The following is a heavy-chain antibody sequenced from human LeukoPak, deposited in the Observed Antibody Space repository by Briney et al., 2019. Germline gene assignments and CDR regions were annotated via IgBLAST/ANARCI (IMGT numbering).Heavy chain of an antibody. CDR2: IFHSGTT. V-gene: IGHV4-30-4*01. Sequence: SETLSLTCAVSGGSISSGDYYWSWIRQPPGKGLEWIGYIFHSGTTYYNPSLESRLIISVDTSKNQFSLKLSSVSAADTAVYYCARGLDYHESSAPEAFDIWGQGTKVTVSS. J-gene: IGHJ3*02. CDR1: GGSISSGDYY. CDR3: ARGLDYHESSAPEAFDI. D-gene: IGHD3-22*01.